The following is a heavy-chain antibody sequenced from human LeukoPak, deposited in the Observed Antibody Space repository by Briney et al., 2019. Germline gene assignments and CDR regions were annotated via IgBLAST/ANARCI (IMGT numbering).Heavy chain of an antibody. CDR2: IYYSGST. D-gene: IGHD3-16*02. Sequence: SETLSLTCTVSGGSISSSSYYWGWIRQPPGKGLEWIGSIYYSGSTYYNPSLKSRVTISVDTSKNQFSLKLSSVTAADTAVYYCARIYDYVWGSYRHLIDYWGQGTLVTVSS. CDR1: GGSISSSSYY. V-gene: IGHV4-39*01. J-gene: IGHJ4*02. CDR3: ARIYDYVWGSYRHLIDY.